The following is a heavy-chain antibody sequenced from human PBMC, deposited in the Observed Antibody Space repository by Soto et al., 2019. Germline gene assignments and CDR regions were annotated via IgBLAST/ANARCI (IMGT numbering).Heavy chain of an antibody. CDR1: GDSINSYY. Sequence: QVQPLESGPGLVKPSETLSLTCSVSGDSINSYYWSWIRQPAGKGLEWIGRIYISGDTNYNPSLKSRVTMSVDTSKNQFSLKLRSVTAADTAVYYCAREYTETVAGPTPYYFDYWGQRTLVTVSS. J-gene: IGHJ4*02. V-gene: IGHV4-4*07. D-gene: IGHD6-19*01. CDR2: IYISGDT. CDR3: AREYTETVAGPTPYYFDY.